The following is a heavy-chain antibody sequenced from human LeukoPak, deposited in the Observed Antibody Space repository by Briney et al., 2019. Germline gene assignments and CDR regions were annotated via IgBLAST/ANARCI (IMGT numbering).Heavy chain of an antibody. V-gene: IGHV4-39*01. J-gene: IGHJ4*02. Sequence: SETLSLTCTDSGASFSSSTYNWGWIRQPPGKGLEWIGSIYYSGSTYYNPSLKSRVTMSVDTSKNQFSLKLSSVTAADTAVYYCARHAGGISATGTRPFDYWGQGTLVTVSS. CDR2: IYYSGST. D-gene: IGHD6-13*01. CDR1: GASFSSSTYN. CDR3: ARHAGGISATGTRPFDY.